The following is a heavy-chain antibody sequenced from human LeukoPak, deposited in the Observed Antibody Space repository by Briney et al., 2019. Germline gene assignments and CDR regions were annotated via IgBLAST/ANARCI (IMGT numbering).Heavy chain of an antibody. CDR2: INPNSGGT. Sequence: ASVKVSCKASGYTFTGYYMHWVRQAPGQGLEWMGWINPNSGGTNYAQKFQGRVTMTRDTSISTVYMELSRLRSDDTAVYYCARDSACSSTSCYVYSFWFDPWGQGTLVTVSS. CDR3: ARDSACSSTSCYVYSFWFDP. CDR1: GYTFTGYY. J-gene: IGHJ5*02. V-gene: IGHV1-2*02. D-gene: IGHD2-2*01.